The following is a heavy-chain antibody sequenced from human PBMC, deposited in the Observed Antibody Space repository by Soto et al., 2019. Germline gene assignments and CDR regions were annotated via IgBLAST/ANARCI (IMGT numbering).Heavy chain of an antibody. V-gene: IGHV4-34*01. Sequence: QVQLQQWGAGLLKPSETLSLTCAVYGGSFSGYYWSWIRQPPGKGLEWIGEINHSGSTNYNPSLKSRVTISVDTSKNQFSLKLSSVTAADTAVYYCARRAVTPYYYYYVDVWGKGTTVTVSS. CDR3: ARRAVTPYYYYYVDV. D-gene: IGHD4-17*01. J-gene: IGHJ6*03. CDR1: GGSFSGYY. CDR2: INHSGST.